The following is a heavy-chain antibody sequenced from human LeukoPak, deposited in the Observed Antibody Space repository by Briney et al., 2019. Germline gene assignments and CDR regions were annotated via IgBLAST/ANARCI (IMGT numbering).Heavy chain of an antibody. V-gene: IGHV3-48*01. CDR2: ISSSSSTI. CDR3: ARDRWELDYYYYMDV. J-gene: IGHJ6*03. Sequence: PGGSLRLSCAASGFTFSDHYMDWVRQAPGKGLEWVSYISSSSSTIYYADSVKGRFTISRDNANNSLYLQFNSLRAQDTAVYYCARDRWELDYYYYMDVWGKGTTVTVSS. D-gene: IGHD1-26*01. CDR1: GFTFSDHY.